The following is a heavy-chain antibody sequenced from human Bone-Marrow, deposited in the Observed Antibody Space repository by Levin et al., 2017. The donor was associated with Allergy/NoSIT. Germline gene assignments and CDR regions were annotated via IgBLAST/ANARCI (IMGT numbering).Heavy chain of an antibody. V-gene: IGHV4-31*03. CDR3: ARDTGGPPFDYLDV. CDR1: GGSMSSGGYY. CDR2: IYYSGYT. Sequence: SETLSLTCTVSGGSMSSGGYYWSWVRQHPGKGLEWIGYIYYSGYTSYNPSLKSRVTISIDTSKNQFSLNLSSVTAADTAVYYCARDTGGPPFDYLDVWGKGTTVTVFS. D-gene: IGHD3-10*01. J-gene: IGHJ6*03.